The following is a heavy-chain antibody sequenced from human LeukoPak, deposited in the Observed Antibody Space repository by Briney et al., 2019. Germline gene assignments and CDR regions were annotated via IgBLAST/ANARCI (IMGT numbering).Heavy chain of an antibody. CDR2: ITNSGNSK. V-gene: IGHV3-48*01. CDR3: ARVLVGATLYYFDY. D-gene: IGHD1-26*01. J-gene: IGHJ4*02. CDR1: EFTFSSYS. Sequence: GGSLRLSCAASEFTFSSYSMNWVRQAPGKGLEWVSYITNSGNSKSYADSVKGRFTISRDNTKNSLYLQMNSLRAEDTAVYYCARVLVGATLYYFDYWGQGTLVTVSS.